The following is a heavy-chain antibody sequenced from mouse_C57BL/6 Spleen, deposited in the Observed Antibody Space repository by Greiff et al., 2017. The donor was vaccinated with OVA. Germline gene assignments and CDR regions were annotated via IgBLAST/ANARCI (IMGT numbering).Heavy chain of an antibody. CDR2: IDPETGGT. V-gene: IGHV1-15*01. CDR1: GYTFTDYE. Sequence: VQLQQSGAELVRPGASVTLSCKASGYTFTDYEMHWVKQTPVHGLEWIGAIDPETGGTAYNQKFKGKAILTADKSSSTAYMELRSLTSEDSAVYYCTREGDTSFFDYWGQGTTLTVSS. D-gene: IGHD5-1-1*01. CDR3: TREGDTSFFDY. J-gene: IGHJ2*01.